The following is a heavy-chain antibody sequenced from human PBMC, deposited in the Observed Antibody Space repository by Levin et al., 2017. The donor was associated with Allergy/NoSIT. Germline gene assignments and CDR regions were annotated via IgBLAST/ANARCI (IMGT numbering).Heavy chain of an antibody. J-gene: IGHJ5*02. CDR3: ARVTKTYSSSWLRPFDP. V-gene: IGHV4-34*01. D-gene: IGHD6-13*01. CDR1: GGSFSGYY. CDR2: INHSGST. Sequence: RTSETLSLTCAVYGGSFSGYYWSWIRQPPGKGLEWIGEINHSGSTNYNPSLKSRVTISVDTSKNQFSLKLSSVTAADTAVYYCARVTKTYSSSWLRPFDPWGQGTLVTVSS.